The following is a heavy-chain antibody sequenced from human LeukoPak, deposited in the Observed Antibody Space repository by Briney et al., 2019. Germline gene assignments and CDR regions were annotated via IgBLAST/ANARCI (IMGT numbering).Heavy chain of an antibody. CDR3: ARGAERRDSSFDY. V-gene: IGHV4-34*01. J-gene: IGHJ4*02. D-gene: IGHD2-21*01. Sequence: SSETLSLTCAVYGGSFSGYYGSWIRQPPGKGLEWIGEINHSGSTNYNPSLKSRVTISVDTSKNQFSLKLSSVTAADTAVYYCARGAERRDSSFDYWGQGTLVTVSS. CDR2: INHSGST. CDR1: GGSFSGYY.